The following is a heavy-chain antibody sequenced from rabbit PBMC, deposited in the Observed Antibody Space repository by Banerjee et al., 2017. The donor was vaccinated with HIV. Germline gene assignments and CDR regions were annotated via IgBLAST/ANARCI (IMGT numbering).Heavy chain of an antibody. J-gene: IGHJ6*01. CDR2: IDTSKGST. D-gene: IGHD6-1*01. V-gene: IGHV1S40*01. CDR3: ARALYAGYAGYGYAPYYYGMDL. CDR1: GLDFISSFW. Sequence: QSLEESGGGLVKPGASLTLTCKASGLDFISSFWICWVRQAPGKGLEWIGIIDTSKGSTDYASWVNGRFTISNDNAQSTVYLQMDSLTAADTATYFCARALYAGYAGYGYAPYYYGMDLWGPGTLVTVS.